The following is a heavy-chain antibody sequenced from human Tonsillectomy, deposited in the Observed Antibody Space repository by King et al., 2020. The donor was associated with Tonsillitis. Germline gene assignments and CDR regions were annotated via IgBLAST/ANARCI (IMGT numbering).Heavy chain of an antibody. CDR2: IDPSDSYT. Sequence: VQLVESGAEVKKPGESLRISCKGSGYSFTSYWISWVRQMPGKGLEWMGRIDPSDSYTNYSPSFQGHFTISADKSISTAYLQWSSLKASDTAMYYCARQIGYCSGGSCYGNWFDPWGQGTLVTVSS. CDR1: GYSFTSYW. V-gene: IGHV5-10-1*01. D-gene: IGHD2-15*01. CDR3: ARQIGYCSGGSCYGNWFDP. J-gene: IGHJ5*02.